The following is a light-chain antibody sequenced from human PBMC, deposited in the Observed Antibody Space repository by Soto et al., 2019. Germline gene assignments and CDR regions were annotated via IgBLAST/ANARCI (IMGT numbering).Light chain of an antibody. CDR1: QSVSNSY. V-gene: IGKV3D-20*01. CDR3: QQYGSSPRT. J-gene: IGKJ1*01. Sequence: EIVLTQSPATLSLSPGERATLSCRASQSVSNSYLAWYQQKPGLAPRLLIYDASSRATGIPDRFSGSGSGTDFTLTISRLEPEDFAVYYCQQYGSSPRTFGQGTKVEIK. CDR2: DAS.